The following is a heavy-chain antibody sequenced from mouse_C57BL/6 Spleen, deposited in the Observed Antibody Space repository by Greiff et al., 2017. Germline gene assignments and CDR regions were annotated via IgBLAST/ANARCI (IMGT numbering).Heavy chain of an antibody. J-gene: IGHJ1*03. CDR1: GYSITSGYY. CDR2: ISYDGSN. Sequence: DVQLQESGPGLVKPSQSLSLTCSVTGYSITSGYYWNWIRQFPGNKLEWMGYISYDGSNNYNPSLKNRISITRDTSKNQFFLKLNSVTTEDTATYYCANHGSSYWYFDVWGTGTTVTVSS. V-gene: IGHV3-6*01. D-gene: IGHD1-1*01. CDR3: ANHGSSYWYFDV.